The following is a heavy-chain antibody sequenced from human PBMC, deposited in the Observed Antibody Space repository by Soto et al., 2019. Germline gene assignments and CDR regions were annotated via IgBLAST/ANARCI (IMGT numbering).Heavy chain of an antibody. CDR1: GGSISGYY. J-gene: IGHJ6*02. Sequence: SETLSLTCTVSGGSISGYYWAWVRQPPERGLEWIGFIYYDGTISSNPSLNSRVTLSVDTSKNQFSLKLNSVAAEDTAVYYCAKLGLPRIAAAGYYYYYGMDVWGQGTTVTVSS. D-gene: IGHD6-13*01. V-gene: IGHV4-59*12. CDR2: IYYDGTI. CDR3: AKLGLPRIAAAGYYYYYGMDV.